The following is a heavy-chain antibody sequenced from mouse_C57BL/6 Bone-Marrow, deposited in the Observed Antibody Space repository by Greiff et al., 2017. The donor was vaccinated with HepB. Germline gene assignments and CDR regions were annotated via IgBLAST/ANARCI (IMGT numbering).Heavy chain of an antibody. CDR1: GFSFNTYA. Sequence: GGGLVQPKGSLKLSCAASGFSFNTYAMNWVRQAPGKGLEWVARIRSKSNNYATYYADSVKDRFTISRDDSESMLYLQMNNLKTEDTAMYYCVRRGSFYYYAMDYWGQGTSVTVSS. D-gene: IGHD1-1*01. V-gene: IGHV10-1*01. CDR3: VRRGSFYYYAMDY. J-gene: IGHJ4*01. CDR2: IRSKSNNYAT.